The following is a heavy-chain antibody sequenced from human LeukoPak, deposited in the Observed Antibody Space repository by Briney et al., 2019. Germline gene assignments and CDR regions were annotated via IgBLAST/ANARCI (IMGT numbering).Heavy chain of an antibody. V-gene: IGHV1-18*01. D-gene: IGHD6-13*01. Sequence: GASVKVSCKASGYTFTSYGISWVRQAPGQGLEWMGWISAYNGNTNYAQKLQGRVTMTTDTSTSTAYMELRSLRSDDTAVYYCARDSRQLVQADFDYWGQGTLVTVSS. CDR1: GYTFTSYG. CDR2: ISAYNGNT. CDR3: ARDSRQLVQADFDY. J-gene: IGHJ4*02.